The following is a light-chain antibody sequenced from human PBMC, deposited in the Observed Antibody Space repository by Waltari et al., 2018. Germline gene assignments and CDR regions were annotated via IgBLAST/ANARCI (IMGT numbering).Light chain of an antibody. Sequence: VLTQFPGTLSLSAGERATLSCRASPSIGKYLAWYQLRPGQAPRLLIYDAYIRAAGIPDRFSGSGSGTDFSLTISRLEPEDFAMYYCQHYVRLPVTFGQGTKVEIK. V-gene: IGKV3-20*01. CDR1: PSIGKY. J-gene: IGKJ1*01. CDR3: QHYVRLPVT. CDR2: DAY.